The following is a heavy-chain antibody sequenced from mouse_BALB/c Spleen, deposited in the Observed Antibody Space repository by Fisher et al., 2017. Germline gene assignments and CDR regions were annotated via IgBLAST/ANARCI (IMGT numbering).Heavy chain of an antibody. D-gene: IGHD2-4*01. J-gene: IGHJ4*01. Sequence: KFKGKATLTVDKSSSTAYMELRSLTSEDSAVYYCARGGITTARDAMDYWGQGTSVTVSS. V-gene: IGHV1-26*01. CDR3: ARGGITTARDAMDY.